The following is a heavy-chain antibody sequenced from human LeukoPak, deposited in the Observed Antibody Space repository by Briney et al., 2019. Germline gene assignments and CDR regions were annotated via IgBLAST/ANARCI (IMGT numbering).Heavy chain of an antibody. Sequence: PVGSLRLSCAASGFTFDDYTMHWVRQAPGKGLEWFSLISWDGGSTYYADSVKGRFTISRDNSKNSLYLQMNSLRTEDTALYYCAKDIGVGYCNGCLFDYWGQGTLVTVSS. V-gene: IGHV3-43*01. CDR2: ISWDGGST. D-gene: IGHD2-15*01. J-gene: IGHJ4*02. CDR1: GFTFDDYT. CDR3: AKDIGVGYCNGCLFDY.